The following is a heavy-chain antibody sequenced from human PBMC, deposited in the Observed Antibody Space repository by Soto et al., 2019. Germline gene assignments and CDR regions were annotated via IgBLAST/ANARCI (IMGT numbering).Heavy chain of an antibody. V-gene: IGHV1-69*02. D-gene: IGHD6-13*01. CDR2: IIPILGIA. CDR3: ARSRWYSSSWAYWYFDL. Sequence: QVQLVQSGAEVKKPGSSVKVSCKASGGTFSSYTISWVRQAPGQGLEWMGRIIPILGIANYAQKFQGRVTINADKSTSTAYMELSSLRSEDTAVYYCARSRWYSSSWAYWYFDLWGRGTLVTVSS. J-gene: IGHJ2*01. CDR1: GGTFSSYT.